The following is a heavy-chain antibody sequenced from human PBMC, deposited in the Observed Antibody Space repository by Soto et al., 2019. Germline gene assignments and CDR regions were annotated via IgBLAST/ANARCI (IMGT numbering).Heavy chain of an antibody. CDR3: AKDHYGGSMIVVGY. V-gene: IGHV3-30*18. CDR1: GFSFSSYG. J-gene: IGHJ4*02. CDR2: ISYDVSNK. D-gene: IGHD3-22*01. Sequence: QVRLVESGGGVVQPGRSLRLSCAASGFSFSSYGLHWVRQAPGKGLEWVAVISYDVSNKYYADSVKGRFTISRDNSKNTLYLQMNSLRAEDTAVYYCAKDHYGGSMIVVGYWGQGTLVTVSS.